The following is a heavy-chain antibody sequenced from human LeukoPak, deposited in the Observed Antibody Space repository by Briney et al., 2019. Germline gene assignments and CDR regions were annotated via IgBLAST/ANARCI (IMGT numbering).Heavy chain of an antibody. J-gene: IGHJ4*02. CDR2: IYYSGST. Sequence: SETLSLTCTVSGGSISSYYWSWVRQPPGKGLEWIGYIYYSGSTNYNPSLKSRVTISVDTSKNQFSLKLSSVTAADTAVYYCARTVRGVFDYWGQGTLVTVSS. CDR3: ARTVRGVFDY. CDR1: GGSISSYY. D-gene: IGHD3-10*01. V-gene: IGHV4-59*01.